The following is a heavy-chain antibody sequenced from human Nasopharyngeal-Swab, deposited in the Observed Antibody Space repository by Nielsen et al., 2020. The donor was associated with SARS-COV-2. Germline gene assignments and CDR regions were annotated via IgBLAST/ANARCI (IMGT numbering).Heavy chain of an antibody. CDR3: ASQTYYDDSRGDYFDH. CDR2: INPSGGNI. D-gene: IGHD3-22*01. Sequence: ASVKVSCKPSGYTFTDYYMHWVRQAPGQGLEWMGIINPSGGNINYAQKFQGRVTMTRDTSTSTVYMELSSLRSEDTAVYYCASQTYYDDSRGDYFDHWGQGTLVTVSS. J-gene: IGHJ4*02. CDR1: GYTFTDYY. V-gene: IGHV1-46*01.